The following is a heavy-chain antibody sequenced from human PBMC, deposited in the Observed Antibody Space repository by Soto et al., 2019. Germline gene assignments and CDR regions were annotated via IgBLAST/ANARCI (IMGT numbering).Heavy chain of an antibody. CDR2: TYYRYKWSN. D-gene: IGHD6-13*01. CDR1: GYSVSSNSAT. Sequence: QVQLQQSGPGLVKPSQTLSLTCAISGYSVSSNSATGHWLRQYPSRRLEWLGRTYYRYKWSNAYALSVKCRLTIKPDTSKNQFYLHLHSVTPDDTAGYYCAILIGNSCVDSLGQGTLVTVSS. V-gene: IGHV6-1*01. CDR3: AILIGNSCVDS. J-gene: IGHJ4*02.